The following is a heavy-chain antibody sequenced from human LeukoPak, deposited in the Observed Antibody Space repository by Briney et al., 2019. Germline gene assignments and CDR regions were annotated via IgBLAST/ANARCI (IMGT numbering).Heavy chain of an antibody. J-gene: IGHJ4*02. CDR1: GFTFSSDA. CDR3: ARGGGSFSY. Sequence: GGSLRLSCAVSGFTFSSDAMNWVRQAPGKGLEWVSSINSRSTHTAYADSVKGRFTISRDNGNNSLFLQMSSLVVDDTAIYFCARGGGSFSYWGQGVRVTVSS. CDR2: INSRSTHT. V-gene: IGHV3-21*01. D-gene: IGHD2-15*01.